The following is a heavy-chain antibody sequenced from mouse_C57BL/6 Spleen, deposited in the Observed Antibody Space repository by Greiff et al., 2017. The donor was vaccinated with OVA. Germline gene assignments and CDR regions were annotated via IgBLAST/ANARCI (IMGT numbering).Heavy chain of an antibody. Sequence: EVQLVESGPGLVKPSQSLSLTCSVTGYSITSGYYWNWIRQFPGNKLEWMGYISYDGSNNYNPSLKNRISITRDTSKNQFFLKLNSVTTEDTATYYCARRGVITTVVATDYYAMDYWGQGTSVTVSS. CDR3: ARRGVITTVVATDYYAMDY. J-gene: IGHJ4*01. CDR2: ISYDGSN. V-gene: IGHV3-6*01. CDR1: GYSITSGYY. D-gene: IGHD1-1*01.